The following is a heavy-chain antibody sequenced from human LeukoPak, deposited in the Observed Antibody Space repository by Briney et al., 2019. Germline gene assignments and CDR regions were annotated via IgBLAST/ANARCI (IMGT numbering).Heavy chain of an antibody. J-gene: IGHJ6*02. Sequence: PSETLSLTCTVSGGSISSSSYYWGWIRQPPGKGLEWIGSIYYSGSTYYNPFLKSRVTISVDTSKNQFSLKLSSVTAADTAVYYCARVGGTNHYYYGMDVWGQGTTVTVSS. CDR1: GGSISSSSYY. CDR3: ARVGGTNHYYYGMDV. V-gene: IGHV4-39*01. CDR2: IYYSGST. D-gene: IGHD1-26*01.